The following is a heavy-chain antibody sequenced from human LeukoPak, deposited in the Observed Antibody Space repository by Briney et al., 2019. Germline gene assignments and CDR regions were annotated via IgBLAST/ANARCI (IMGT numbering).Heavy chain of an antibody. V-gene: IGHV3-74*01. CDR1: GFSFSGHW. CDR3: ARDPGIRNGMDV. D-gene: IGHD2/OR15-2a*01. J-gene: IGHJ6*02. CDR2: ISPTGSTT. Sequence: GGSLRLSCTASGFSFSGHWMHWARQLPGKGLVWVSRISPTGSTTSYADSVKGRFTISRDNSKNTLYLQMNSLRVDDTAVYYCARDPGIRNGMDVWGQGTTVTVSS.